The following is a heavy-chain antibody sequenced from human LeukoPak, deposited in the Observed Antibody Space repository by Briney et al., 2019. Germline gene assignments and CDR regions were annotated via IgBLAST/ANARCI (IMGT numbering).Heavy chain of an antibody. V-gene: IGHV4-59*12. CDR3: ARVPTTVAYYFDY. D-gene: IGHD2-15*01. CDR1: GGSISSYY. CDR2: IYYSGST. J-gene: IGHJ4*02. Sequence: SETLSLTCTVSGGSISSYYWSWIRQPPGKGLEWIGYIYYSGSTNYNPSLKSRVTISVDRSKNQFSLKLSSVTAADTAVYYCARVPTTVAYYFDYWGQGTLVTVSS.